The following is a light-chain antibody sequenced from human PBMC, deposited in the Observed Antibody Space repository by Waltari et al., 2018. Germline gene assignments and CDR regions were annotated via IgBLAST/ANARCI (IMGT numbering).Light chain of an antibody. V-gene: IGKV3-15*01. CDR1: QSVGTT. J-gene: IGKJ4*01. CDR2: GTS. CDR3: QQYNKWPPLT. Sequence: EIVMTQSPATLSLSPGERATLSCRASQSVGTTLAWYQQKPGQAPRLLIYGTSTRATGVPVRFSGSGSGTEFTLTIDSLQSEDFAVYYCQQYNKWPPLTFGGGTKVEIK.